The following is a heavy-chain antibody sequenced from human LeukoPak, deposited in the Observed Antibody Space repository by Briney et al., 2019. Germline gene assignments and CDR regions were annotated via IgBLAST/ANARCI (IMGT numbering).Heavy chain of an antibody. J-gene: IGHJ4*02. D-gene: IGHD4-23*01. CDR1: GYSFTSYW. Sequence: GESLKISCKGSGYSFTSYWIGWVRQMPGKGLEWMGIIYPGDSDTRYSPSFQGQVTISADKSISTAYLQWSSLKASDTAMYYCARTSLHGGGGDYFDYWGQGTLVTVSS. CDR3: ARTSLHGGGGDYFDY. V-gene: IGHV5-51*01. CDR2: IYPGDSDT.